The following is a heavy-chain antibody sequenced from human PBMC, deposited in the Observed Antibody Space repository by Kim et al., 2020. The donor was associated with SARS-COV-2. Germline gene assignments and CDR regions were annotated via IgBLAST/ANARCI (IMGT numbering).Heavy chain of an antibody. CDR3: ARHVTLDYYWYFDL. D-gene: IGHD4-17*01. V-gene: IGHV5-10-1*01. J-gene: IGHJ2*01. Sequence: GESLKISCKGSGYSFTIYWISWVRQMPGKGLEWMGRIDPSDSYTNYSPSFQGHVTISADKSISTAYLQWSSLKASDTAMYYCARHVTLDYYWYFDLWGRGTLVTVSS. CDR1: GYSFTIYW. CDR2: IDPSDSYT.